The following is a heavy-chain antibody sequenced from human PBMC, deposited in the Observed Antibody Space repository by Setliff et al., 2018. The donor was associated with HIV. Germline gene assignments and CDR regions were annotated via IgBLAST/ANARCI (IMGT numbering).Heavy chain of an antibody. Sequence: SETLSLTCTVSGGSISSGDYYWSWIRQPPGKGLEWIGYISYSGSTYHNPSLASRLSISVDKSKNQFSLTLSSVTAADTAVYYCARARSDWYNVRPYYFDLWGQGTPVTVSS. V-gene: IGHV4-30-4*08. CDR1: GGSISSGDYY. D-gene: IGHD6-19*01. J-gene: IGHJ4*02. CDR3: ARARSDWYNVRPYYFDL. CDR2: ISYSGST.